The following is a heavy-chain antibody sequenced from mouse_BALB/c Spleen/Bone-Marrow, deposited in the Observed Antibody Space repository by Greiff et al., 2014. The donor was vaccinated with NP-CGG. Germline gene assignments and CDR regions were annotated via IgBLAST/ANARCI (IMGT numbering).Heavy chain of an antibody. CDR1: GYSFTGYF. CDR2: INPYNGDT. V-gene: IGHV1-20*02. Sequence: VQLQQSGPELVKPGASVKISCKASGYSFTGYFMNWVMQSHGKSLEWIGRINPYNGDTFYNQKFKDKATLTIDKSSSTAHMELRSLASEDSAVYYCARIYDCDRGAWFAYWGQGTLVTVSA. CDR3: ARIYDCDRGAWFAY. D-gene: IGHD2-4*01. J-gene: IGHJ3*01.